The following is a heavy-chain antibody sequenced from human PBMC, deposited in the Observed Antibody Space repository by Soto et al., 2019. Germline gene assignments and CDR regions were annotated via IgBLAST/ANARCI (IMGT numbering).Heavy chain of an antibody. CDR2: IRSKANSYAT. J-gene: IGHJ4*02. D-gene: IGHD2-8*01. CDR1: WVNFGDSA. Sequence: VRFLRLSSAASWVNFGDSAMHWVRKDSGKGLERVGRIRSKANSYATAYAASVKGRYTISRDDSKNTAYLQMNSLKTEDTAVYYCNRRYCTNGICYFYDYWGQGTLVTVS. CDR3: NRRYCTNGICYFYDY. V-gene: IGHV3-73*01.